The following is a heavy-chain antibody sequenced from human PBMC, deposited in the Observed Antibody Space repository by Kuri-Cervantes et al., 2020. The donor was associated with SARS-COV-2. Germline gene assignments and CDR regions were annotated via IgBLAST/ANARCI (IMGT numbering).Heavy chain of an antibody. V-gene: IGHV3-7*01. Sequence: GGLRLSCAASGFAFSGCWMSWVRQAPGKGLEWLANIKPDGSVKSYVDSVKGRFTISRDNAKNTLYLQMNGLRAEDTAVYYCARVPSDSRRSYYYGMDVWGQGTTVTVSS. CDR2: IKPDGSVK. J-gene: IGHJ6*02. CDR3: ARVPSDSRRSYYYGMDV. D-gene: IGHD6-13*01. CDR1: GFAFSGCW.